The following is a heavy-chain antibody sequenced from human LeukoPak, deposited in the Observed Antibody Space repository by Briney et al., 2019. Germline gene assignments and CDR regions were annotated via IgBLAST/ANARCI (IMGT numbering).Heavy chain of an antibody. CDR3: AKELWFVNSYYFDY. CDR2: INPNSGGT. CDR1: GYTFTNYG. D-gene: IGHD3-10*01. Sequence: AAVKVSCKASGYTFTNYGFSWVRPAPGQGLAWMGWINPNSGGTNYAQKFQGRVTMTRDTSISTAYMELSRLRSDDTAVYYCAKELWFVNSYYFDYWGQGTLVTVSS. V-gene: IGHV1-2*02. J-gene: IGHJ4*02.